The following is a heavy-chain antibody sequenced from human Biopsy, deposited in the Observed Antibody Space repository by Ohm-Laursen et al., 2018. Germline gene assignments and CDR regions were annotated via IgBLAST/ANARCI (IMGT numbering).Heavy chain of an antibody. D-gene: IGHD1-14*01. V-gene: IGHV3-21*06. Sequence: SLRLSCAASGFSLRNFTINWVRQAPGKGLEWVVSISRSVSHILYAETLKGRFTSSRDNAKNSVYLQMNSLRVEDTGVYYCARGRTHLLPDHDWFDPWGQGTLVTVSS. CDR1: GFSLRNFT. CDR3: ARGRTHLLPDHDWFDP. J-gene: IGHJ5*02. CDR2: ISRSVSHI.